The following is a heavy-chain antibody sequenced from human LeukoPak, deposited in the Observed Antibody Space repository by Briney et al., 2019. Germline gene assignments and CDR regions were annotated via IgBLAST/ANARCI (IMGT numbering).Heavy chain of an antibody. CDR2: INSDGSST. CDR1: GFTFSSYW. V-gene: IGHV3-74*01. D-gene: IGHD6-13*01. J-gene: IGHJ4*02. Sequence: GGSLRLSCAASGFTFSSYWMHWVRQAPRKGLVWVSSINSDGSSTSYADSVKGRFTISRDNAKNTLYLQMNSLRAEDTAVYYCARDEARYSSSHIDYWGQGTLVTVSS. CDR3: ARDEARYSSSHIDY.